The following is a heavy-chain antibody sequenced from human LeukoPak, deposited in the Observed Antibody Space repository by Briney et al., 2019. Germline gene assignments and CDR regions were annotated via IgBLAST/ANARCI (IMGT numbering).Heavy chain of an antibody. CDR1: GYTFTGYY. D-gene: IGHD5-18*01. V-gene: IGHV1-2*02. CDR2: INPNSGGT. J-gene: IGHJ4*02. Sequence: ASVKVSCKASGYTFTGYYMHWVRQAPGQGLGWMGWINPNSGGTNYAQKFQGRVTMTRDTSISTAYMELSRLRSDDTAVYYCARGDTAMVRPLDYWGQGTLVTVSS. CDR3: ARGDTAMVRPLDY.